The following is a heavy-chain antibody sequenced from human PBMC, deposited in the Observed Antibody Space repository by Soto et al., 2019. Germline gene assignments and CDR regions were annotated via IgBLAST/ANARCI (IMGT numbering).Heavy chain of an antibody. CDR1: GGSISSYY. CDR3: ARASEYGSGSYLALYYYYGMDV. D-gene: IGHD3-10*01. V-gene: IGHV4-59*01. Sequence: SSETLSLTCTVSGGSISSYYWSWIRQPPGKGLEWIGHIYYSGSTNYNPSLKSRVTISVDTSKNQFSLKLSSVTAADTAVYYCARASEYGSGSYLALYYYYGMDVWGQGTTVTVSS. J-gene: IGHJ6*02. CDR2: IYYSGST.